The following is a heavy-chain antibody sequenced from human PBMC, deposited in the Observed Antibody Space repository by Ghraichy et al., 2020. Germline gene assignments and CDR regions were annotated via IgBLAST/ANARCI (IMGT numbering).Heavy chain of an antibody. CDR1: GITLNNYV. J-gene: IGHJ4*02. D-gene: IGHD1-26*01. CDR3: AKDLSWPGGSDF. CDR2: ISGSGLIT. V-gene: IGHV3-23*01. Sequence: GESLNISCTTSGITLNNYVVSWVRQAPGKGLEWVSGISGSGLITYYTDSVKGRFTISRDNSKNTVDLQMNTLRGDDTAVYYCAKDLSWPGGSDFWGQGTLVTVSS.